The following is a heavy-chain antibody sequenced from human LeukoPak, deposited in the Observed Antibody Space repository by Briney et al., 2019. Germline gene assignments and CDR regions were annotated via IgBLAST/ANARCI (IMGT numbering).Heavy chain of an antibody. Sequence: PGGSLRLSCAASGFTFSSYAMHWVRQAPGKGLEWVAVISYDGSNKYYADSVKGRFTISRDNAKNSLYLQMNSLRAEDTAVYYCARDGNYYDSSGYYSPGVDPLDYWGQGTLVTVSS. J-gene: IGHJ4*02. CDR3: ARDGNYYDSSGYYSPGVDPLDY. CDR1: GFTFSSYA. V-gene: IGHV3-30*07. D-gene: IGHD3-22*01. CDR2: ISYDGSNK.